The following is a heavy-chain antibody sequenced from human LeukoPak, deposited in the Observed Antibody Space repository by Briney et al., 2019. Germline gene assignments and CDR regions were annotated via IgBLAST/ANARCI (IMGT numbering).Heavy chain of an antibody. CDR2: IKQDGSEK. D-gene: IGHD3-10*01. CDR3: ASVWFGELSHFDY. CDR1: GFTFSSYW. V-gene: IGHV3-7*01. Sequence: PGGSLRLSCAASGFTFSSYWMSWVRQAPGKGLEWVANIKQDGSEKYYVDSVKGRFTISRDNAKNSLYLQMNSLRAEDTAVYYCASVWFGELSHFDYWGQGTLVTVSS. J-gene: IGHJ4*02.